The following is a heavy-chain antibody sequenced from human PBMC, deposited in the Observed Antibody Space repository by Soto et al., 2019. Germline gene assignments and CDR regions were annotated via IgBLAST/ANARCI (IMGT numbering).Heavy chain of an antibody. CDR3: ARESEDLTSNFDY. Sequence: GGSLRLSCAASGFIFTRYSMSWVRQAPGKGLEWVSSISSTTNYIYYGDSMKGRFTISRDNAKNSLYLEMNSLRAEDTAVYYCARESEDLTSNFDYWGQGTLVTAPQ. V-gene: IGHV3-21*06. CDR2: ISSTTNYI. J-gene: IGHJ4*02. CDR1: GFIFTRYS.